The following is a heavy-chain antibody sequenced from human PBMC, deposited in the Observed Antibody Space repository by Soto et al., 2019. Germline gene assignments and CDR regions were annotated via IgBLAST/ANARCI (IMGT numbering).Heavy chain of an antibody. CDR2: ISYDGSNK. J-gene: IGHJ3*01. Sequence: QVQLVESGGGVVQPGRSLRLSCAASGFTFSSYAMHWVRQAPGKGLEWVAVISYDGSNKYYADSVKGRFTISRDNSKNTLYLQMNSLRAEDTAAYYCARAYNWNYARWGQGTMVTVSS. V-gene: IGHV3-30-3*01. D-gene: IGHD1-7*01. CDR3: ARAYNWNYAR. CDR1: GFTFSSYA.